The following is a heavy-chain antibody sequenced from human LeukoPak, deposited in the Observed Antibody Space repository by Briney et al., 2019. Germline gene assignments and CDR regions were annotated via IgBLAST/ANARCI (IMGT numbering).Heavy chain of an antibody. CDR2: ISGSGGST. J-gene: IGHJ4*02. D-gene: IGHD3-16*01. V-gene: IGHV3-23*01. CDR3: ARGNYYFDY. Sequence: GGTLRLSCAASGFTFSSYGKSWVRQAPGKGLEWVSAISGSGGSTYYADSVKGRFTISRDNSKNTLYLQMNSLRAEDTAVYYCARGNYYFDYWGQGTLVTVSS. CDR1: GFTFSSYG.